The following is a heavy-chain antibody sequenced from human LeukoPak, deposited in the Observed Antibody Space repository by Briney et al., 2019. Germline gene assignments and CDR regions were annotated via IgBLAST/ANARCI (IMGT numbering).Heavy chain of an antibody. CDR3: ARGKGIYCGGDCSALDY. CDR2: ISTNGGNT. D-gene: IGHD2-21*02. Sequence: GGSLRLSCAASGFTFSTYAMHWVRQPPGKGLEYVSEISTNGGNTYYATSVKGRFTISRDNSKNTLFLQMGSLRAEDVAVYYCARGKGIYCGGDCSALDYWGQGALVTVSS. J-gene: IGHJ4*02. CDR1: GFTFSTYA. V-gene: IGHV3-64*01.